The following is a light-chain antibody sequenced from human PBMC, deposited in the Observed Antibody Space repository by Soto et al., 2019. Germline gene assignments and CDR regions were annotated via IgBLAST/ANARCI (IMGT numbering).Light chain of an antibody. CDR3: SSYTSSSFGV. CDR1: TSDVGSYNY. CDR2: EVN. V-gene: IGLV2-14*01. Sequence: QSALTQPASVSGSPGQSITISCTGTTSDVGSYNYVSWYQHHPGKAPKLMIYEVNNRPSGVSNRFSGSKSGNTASLTISGLQAEDEADYYCSSYTSSSFGVFGGGTKLTVL. J-gene: IGLJ3*02.